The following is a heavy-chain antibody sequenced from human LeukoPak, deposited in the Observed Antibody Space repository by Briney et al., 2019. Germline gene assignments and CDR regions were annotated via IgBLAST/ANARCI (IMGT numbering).Heavy chain of an antibody. D-gene: IGHD3-16*01. CDR3: PRGGGLDV. J-gene: IGHJ6*02. CDR2: INHNGNVN. V-gene: IGHV3-7*03. CDR1: GFTFSSYW. Sequence: GGSLRLSCAASGFTFSSYWMNWARQAPGKGLEWVASINHNGNVNYYVDSVKGRFTISRDNAKNSLYLQMSNLRAEDTAVYFCPRGGGLDVWGQGATVTVSS.